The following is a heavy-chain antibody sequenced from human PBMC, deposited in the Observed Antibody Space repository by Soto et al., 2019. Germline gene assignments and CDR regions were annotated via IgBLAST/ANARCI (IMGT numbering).Heavy chain of an antibody. CDR3: ASTMVRGTHVVY. Sequence: QVQLVESGGGVVQPGRSLRLSCAASGFTFSSYAMHWVRQAPGKGLEWVAVISYDGSNKYYADSVKGRFTISRDNSKNTLYLQMNSLRAEDTAVYYCASTMVRGTHVVYWGQGTLVTVSS. J-gene: IGHJ4*02. CDR2: ISYDGSNK. D-gene: IGHD3-10*01. V-gene: IGHV3-30-3*01. CDR1: GFTFSSYA.